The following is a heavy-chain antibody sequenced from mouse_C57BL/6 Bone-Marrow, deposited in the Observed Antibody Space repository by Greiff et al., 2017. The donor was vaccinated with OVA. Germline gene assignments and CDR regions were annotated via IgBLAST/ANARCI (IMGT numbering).Heavy chain of an antibody. CDR2: IDPSDSET. D-gene: IGHD3-2*02. CDR1: GYTFTSYW. CDR3: ARPYSSGYGGFDY. J-gene: IGHJ2*01. V-gene: IGHV1-52*01. Sequence: QVQLKQPGAELVRPGSSVKLSCKASGYTFTSYWMHWVKQRPIQGLEWIGNIDPSDSETHYNQKFKDKATLTVDKSSSTAYMQLSSLTSEDSAVYYCARPYSSGYGGFDYWGQGTTLTVSS.